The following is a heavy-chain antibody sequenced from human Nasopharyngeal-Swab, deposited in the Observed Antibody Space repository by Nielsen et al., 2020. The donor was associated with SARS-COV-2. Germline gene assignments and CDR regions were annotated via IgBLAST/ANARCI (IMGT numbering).Heavy chain of an antibody. Sequence: GESLKISCKASGYTFTSYAMNWVRQAPGQGLEWMGWINTNTGNPTYAQGFTGRFVFSLDTSVSTAYLQISSLKAEDTAVYYCAREPKTTIFGVVSDWNNFDYWGQGTLVTVSS. CDR3: AREPKTTIFGVVSDWNNFDY. J-gene: IGHJ4*02. D-gene: IGHD3-3*01. CDR2: INTNTGNP. V-gene: IGHV7-4-1*02. CDR1: GYTFTSYA.